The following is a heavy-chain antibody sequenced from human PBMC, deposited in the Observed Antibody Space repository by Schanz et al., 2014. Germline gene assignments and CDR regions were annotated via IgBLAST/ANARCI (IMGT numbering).Heavy chain of an antibody. CDR1: GFTFSSSW. CDR3: TRDTDYHFDY. D-gene: IGHD4-17*01. V-gene: IGHV3-74*01. Sequence: VQLVESGGTLVKPGRSLRLSCAASGFTFSSSWMHWVRQAPGKGLVWVSRTSHDGSFTTFADSVKGRFTISRDNARNTLYLQMNSLRAEDTAVYYCTRDTDYHFDYWGQGTLVTVSS. J-gene: IGHJ4*02. CDR2: TSHDGSFT.